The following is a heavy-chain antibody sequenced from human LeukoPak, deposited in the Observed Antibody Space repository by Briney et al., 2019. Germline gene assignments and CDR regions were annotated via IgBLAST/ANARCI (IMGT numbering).Heavy chain of an antibody. D-gene: IGHD3-22*01. V-gene: IGHV3-30*03. CDR3: EREKTYYYDSSGYYQTHLYGMDV. CDR2: ISYDGSNK. J-gene: IGHJ6*02. Sequence: PGGSLRLSCAASGFTFSSYGMHWVRQAPGKGLEWVAAISYDGSNKYYADSVKGRFTISRDDAKNSLYLQMNSLRAEDTAVYYCEREKTYYYDSSGYYQTHLYGMDVWGQGTTVTVSS. CDR1: GFTFSSYG.